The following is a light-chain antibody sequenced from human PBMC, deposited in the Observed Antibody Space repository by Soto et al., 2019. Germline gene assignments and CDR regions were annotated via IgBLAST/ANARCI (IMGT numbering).Light chain of an antibody. Sequence: QSVLTQPASVSGYPGQSITISCTGTSSDVGSSNYVSWYQQYPGKVPKLLIDRVSNRPSGVSNRFSGSKSVYTASLTISGLQAEDEADYYCVSYTTSASYVFGTGTKLTVL. J-gene: IGLJ1*01. CDR3: VSYTTSASYV. CDR2: RVS. V-gene: IGLV2-14*01. CDR1: SSDVGSSNY.